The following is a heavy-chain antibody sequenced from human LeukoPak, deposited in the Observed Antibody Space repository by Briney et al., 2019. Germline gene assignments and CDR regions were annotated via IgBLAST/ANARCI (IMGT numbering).Heavy chain of an antibody. CDR3: ARNLTTVGTPDVKYTYFYP. CDR2: IYYSGST. D-gene: IGHD4-23*01. Sequence: SETLSLTCTVSGGSISSRSYYWDWIRQPPGKGLELIGTIYYSGSTYYNPSLKSRVTISVDTSKNQFSLKLTSVTAADTAVYYCARNLTTVGTPDVKYTYFYPWGQGTLVTVSS. J-gene: IGHJ5*02. CDR1: GGSISSRSYY. V-gene: IGHV4-39*01.